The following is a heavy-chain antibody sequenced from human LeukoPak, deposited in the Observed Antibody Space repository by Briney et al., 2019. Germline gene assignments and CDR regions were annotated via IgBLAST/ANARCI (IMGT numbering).Heavy chain of an antibody. J-gene: IGHJ4*02. CDR1: GGSISSYY. V-gene: IGHV4-59*08. CDR3: ARGRRPYYFDY. Sequence: NTSETLSLTCTVSGGSISSYYWSWIRQPPGKGLEWIGHIYYSGSTNYNPSLKSRVTISVDTSKNQFSLKLSSVTAADTAVYYCARGRRPYYFDYWGQGTLVTVSS. CDR2: IYYSGST.